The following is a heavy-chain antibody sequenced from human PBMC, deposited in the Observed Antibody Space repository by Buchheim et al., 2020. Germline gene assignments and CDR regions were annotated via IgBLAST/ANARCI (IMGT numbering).Heavy chain of an antibody. J-gene: IGHJ4*02. CDR3: AKYRTTVVTPGAFDY. Sequence: EVQLLESGGDLVQPGGSLRLSCAASEFTFSTYAVTWVRQAPGKGLEWVSAISGSGGSTYYADSVKGRFTISRDNSKNTLYLQMNSLRADDTAVYYCAKYRTTVVTPGAFDYWGQGTL. V-gene: IGHV3-23*01. D-gene: IGHD4-23*01. CDR1: EFTFSTYA. CDR2: ISGSGGST.